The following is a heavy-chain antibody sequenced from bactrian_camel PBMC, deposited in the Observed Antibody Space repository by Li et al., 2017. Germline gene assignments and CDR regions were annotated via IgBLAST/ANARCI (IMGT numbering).Heavy chain of an antibody. Sequence: HVQLVESGGDLVRPGGSLRLSCAATGYSTSIGCMGWFRQVSGKEREGVAALNHDGSTSYADSVKGRFTISKDTTKNTLYLQMNSLKPEDTAMYYCVAENPFCWVWHRGYTYWGQGTQVTVS. D-gene: IGHD5*01. CDR2: LNHDGST. CDR3: VAENPFCWVWHRGYTY. V-gene: IGHV3S53*01. J-gene: IGHJ4*01. CDR1: GYSTSIGC.